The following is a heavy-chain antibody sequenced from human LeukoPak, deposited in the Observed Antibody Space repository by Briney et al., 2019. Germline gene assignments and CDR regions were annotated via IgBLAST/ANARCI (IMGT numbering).Heavy chain of an antibody. D-gene: IGHD3-16*02. J-gene: IGHJ4*02. CDR1: GGSISSYY. CDR3: ARADMITFGGVIVFDY. CDR2: IYYSGST. Sequence: SETLSLTCTVSGGSISSYYWSWIRQPPGKGLEWIGYIYYSGSTNYNPSLKSRVTISVDTSKNQFSLKLSSVTAADTAVYYCARADMITFGGVIVFDYWGQGTLVTVSS. V-gene: IGHV4-59*08.